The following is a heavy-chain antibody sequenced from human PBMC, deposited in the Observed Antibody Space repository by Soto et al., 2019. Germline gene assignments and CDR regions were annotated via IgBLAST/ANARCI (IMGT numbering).Heavy chain of an antibody. CDR1: GYSFTSHW. CDR2: IYPGGSDT. V-gene: IGHV5-51*01. D-gene: IGHD6-6*01. CDR3: ERRGVAARPDYYGMDV. J-gene: IGHJ6*04. Sequence: PGESLKISCKGSGYSFTSHWIGWVRQMPGKGLEWMGIIYPGGSDTRYSPSFQGQVTISADKSISTAYLQWSSLKASDTAMYYCERRGVAARPDYYGMDVWGKGTKVTV.